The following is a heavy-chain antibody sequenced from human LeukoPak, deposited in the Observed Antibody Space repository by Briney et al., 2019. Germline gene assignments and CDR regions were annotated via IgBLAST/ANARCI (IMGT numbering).Heavy chain of an antibody. J-gene: IGHJ3*02. CDR2: IYHSGST. V-gene: IGHV4-30-2*01. CDR1: GGSISSGGYS. CDR3: ARGPRPYSSSWPDAFDI. D-gene: IGHD6-13*01. Sequence: SETLSLTCAVSGGSISSGGYSWSWIRQPPGKGLEWIGYIYHSGSTYYNPSLKSRVTISVDRSKNQFSLKLSSVTAADTAVYYYARGPRPYSSSWPDAFDIWGQGTMVTVSS.